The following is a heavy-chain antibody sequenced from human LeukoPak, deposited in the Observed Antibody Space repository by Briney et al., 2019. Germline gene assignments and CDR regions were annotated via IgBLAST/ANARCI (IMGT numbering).Heavy chain of an antibody. CDR2: INWNGGST. Sequence: GGSPRLSCAASGFTFDDYGMSWVRQAPGKGLEWVSGINWNGGSTGYADSVKGRFTISRDNAKNSLYLQMNSLRAEDTALYYYARDEQAVAGSWWFDPWGQGTLVTVSS. CDR3: ARDEQAVAGSWWFDP. CDR1: GFTFDDYG. D-gene: IGHD6-19*01. V-gene: IGHV3-20*04. J-gene: IGHJ5*02.